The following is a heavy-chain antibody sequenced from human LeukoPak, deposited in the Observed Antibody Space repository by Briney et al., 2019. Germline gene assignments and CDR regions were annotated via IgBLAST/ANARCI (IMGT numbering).Heavy chain of an antibody. Sequence: GRSLRLSCAASGFTFSSYGMHWVRQAPGKGLEWVAIIKQDGNQKNYVDSVKGRFTISRDNAKNSLYLQMNSLRAEDTAVYYCVRGLVGYCSGGAWDGTCFDYWGQGTLVSVSS. CDR3: VRGLVGYCSGGAWDGTCFDY. CDR1: GFTFSSYG. CDR2: IKQDGNQK. J-gene: IGHJ4*02. D-gene: IGHD2-15*01. V-gene: IGHV3-7*03.